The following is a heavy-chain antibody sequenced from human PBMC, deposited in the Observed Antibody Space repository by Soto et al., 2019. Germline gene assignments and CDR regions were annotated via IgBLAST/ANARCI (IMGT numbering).Heavy chain of an antibody. D-gene: IGHD3-3*01. J-gene: IGHJ6*02. CDR3: AKVHYDFWSGYTPIEDYYYYYGMDV. CDR1: GFTFSSYG. V-gene: IGHV3-33*06. Sequence: GGSLRLSCAASGFTFSSYGMHWVRQAPGKGLEWVAVIWYDGSNKYYADSVKGRFTISRDNSKNTLYLQMNSLRAEDTAVYYCAKVHYDFWSGYTPIEDYYYYYGMDVWGQGTTVTVSS. CDR2: IWYDGSNK.